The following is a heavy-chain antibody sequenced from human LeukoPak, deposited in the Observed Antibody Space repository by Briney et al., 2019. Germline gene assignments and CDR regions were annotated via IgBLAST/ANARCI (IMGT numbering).Heavy chain of an antibody. Sequence: ASVKVSCKASGYTFTGYYMHWVRQAPGQGLEWMGWINPNSGGTNYAQKFQGRVTMTRDTSISTAYMELSRLRSDDTAVYYCARVASGYDPFNYWGQGTLVAVSS. CDR2: INPNSGGT. V-gene: IGHV1-2*02. CDR1: GYTFTGYY. CDR3: ARVASGYDPFNY. J-gene: IGHJ4*02. D-gene: IGHD5-12*01.